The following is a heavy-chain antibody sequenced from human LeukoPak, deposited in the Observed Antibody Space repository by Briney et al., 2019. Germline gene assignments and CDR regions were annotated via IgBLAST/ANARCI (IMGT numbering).Heavy chain of an antibody. V-gene: IGHV4-39*07. CDR2: VYYSGGT. Sequence: SETLSLTCNVSGGSISSSSYNWGWIRQPPGKPLEWIGSVYYSGGTYYNPSLKSRVTISVDTSKNQFSLILNSVTAADTAVYYCAREAHNSGGFDYWGRGTLVTVSS. CDR1: GGSISSSSYN. J-gene: IGHJ4*02. CDR3: AREAHNSGGFDY. D-gene: IGHD6-19*01.